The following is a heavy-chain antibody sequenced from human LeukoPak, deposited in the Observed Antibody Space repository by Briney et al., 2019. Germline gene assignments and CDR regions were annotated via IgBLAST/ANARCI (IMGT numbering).Heavy chain of an antibody. D-gene: IGHD1-26*01. Sequence: GGALTLSCAASGCTLNSYAMRWVRPAPGKGREGVSAISVSGGSTYYADSVKGRFTISRDTSKNTLYLQMNSLRAEDTAVYYCAKLRGVGKEAFDYWGQGTLVTVSS. V-gene: IGHV3-23*01. J-gene: IGHJ4*02. CDR1: GCTLNSYA. CDR3: AKLRGVGKEAFDY. CDR2: ISVSGGST.